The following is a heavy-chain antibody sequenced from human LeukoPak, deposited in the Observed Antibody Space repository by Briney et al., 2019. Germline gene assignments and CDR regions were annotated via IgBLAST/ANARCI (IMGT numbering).Heavy chain of an antibody. CDR2: IYYSGST. V-gene: IGHV4-59*01. Sequence: PSETPSLTCTVSGGSISSYYWSWIRQPPGKGLEWIGYIYYSGSTNYNPSLKSRVTISVDTSKNQFSLKLSSVTAADTAVYYCARCRGYDWYFDLWGRGTLVTVSS. J-gene: IGHJ2*01. CDR3: ARCRGYDWYFDL. D-gene: IGHD3-22*01. CDR1: GGSISSYY.